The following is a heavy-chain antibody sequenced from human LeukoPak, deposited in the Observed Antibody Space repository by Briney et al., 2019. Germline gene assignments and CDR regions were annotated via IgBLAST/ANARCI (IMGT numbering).Heavy chain of an antibody. Sequence: GGSLRLSCTVSGFTLSTYPLNWVRRAPGKGLEWVSLMTNSRSYYADSVKGRFTISRDNAKNSLDLVMSSLRVDDTAVYYCARDGFHGSGSYLDYWGQGTLVTVSS. J-gene: IGHJ4*02. CDR2: MTNSRSY. V-gene: IGHV3-21*01. CDR1: GFTLSTYP. CDR3: ARDGFHGSGSYLDY. D-gene: IGHD3-10*01.